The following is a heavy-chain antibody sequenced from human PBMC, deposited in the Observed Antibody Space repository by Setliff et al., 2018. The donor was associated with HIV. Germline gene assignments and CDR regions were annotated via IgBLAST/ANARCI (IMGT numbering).Heavy chain of an antibody. J-gene: IGHJ5*02. CDR2: IYPGDSDA. D-gene: IGHD3-10*01. V-gene: IGHV5-51*01. CDR3: ASSGSGSYINWFGP. CDR1: GYSFTSNW. Sequence: PGESLKISCKGSGYSFTSNWIGWVRQMPGKGLEWMGIIYPGDSDARYSPSFQGQVTISADKSISTAYLQWSSLRAEDTAVYYCASSGSGSYINWFGPWGQGTLVTVSS.